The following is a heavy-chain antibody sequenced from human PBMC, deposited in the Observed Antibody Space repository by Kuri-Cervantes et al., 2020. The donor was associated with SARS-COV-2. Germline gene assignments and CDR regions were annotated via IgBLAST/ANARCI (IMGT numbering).Heavy chain of an antibody. CDR3: ARADIRMTISGVVPNWFDP. D-gene: IGHD3-3*01. CDR2: INHSGST. V-gene: IGHV4-34*01. Sequence: SETLSLTCAVYGGSFSGYYWSWIRQPPGKGLEWIGEINHSGSTNYNPSLKSRVTISVDTSKNQFSLKLSSVTAADTAVYYCARADIRMTISGVVPNWFDPWGHGTLVTVSS. CDR1: GGSFSGYY. J-gene: IGHJ5*02.